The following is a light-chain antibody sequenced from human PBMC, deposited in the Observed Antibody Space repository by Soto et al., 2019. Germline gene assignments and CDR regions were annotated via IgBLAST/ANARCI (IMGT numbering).Light chain of an antibody. CDR1: LSASRN. Sequence: EIELTHTPTNLCVSPAKRATPSCRASLSASRNLAWYQQKPGQAPRLLIYGASTRATGIPARFSGSGSGTEFTLTISSLQSEDFAVYYCQHDSAWTRKFGQGTKVEIK. J-gene: IGKJ1*01. V-gene: IGKV3-15*01. CDR2: GAS. CDR3: QHDSAWTRK.